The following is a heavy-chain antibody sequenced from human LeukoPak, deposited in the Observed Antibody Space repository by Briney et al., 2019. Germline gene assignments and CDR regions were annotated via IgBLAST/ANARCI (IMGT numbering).Heavy chain of an antibody. D-gene: IGHD3-10*01. CDR3: ARVSYYGSGSPRGYNWFDP. CDR2: INPNSGGT. J-gene: IGHJ5*02. CDR1: GYTFTGYY. Sequence: ASVKVSCKASGYTFTGYYMHWVRQAPGQGLEWMGWINPNSGGTNYAQKFQGRVTMTRDTSISTAYMELSRLRSDDTAVYYCARVSYYGSGSPRGYNWFDPWGQGTLVTVSS. V-gene: IGHV1-2*02.